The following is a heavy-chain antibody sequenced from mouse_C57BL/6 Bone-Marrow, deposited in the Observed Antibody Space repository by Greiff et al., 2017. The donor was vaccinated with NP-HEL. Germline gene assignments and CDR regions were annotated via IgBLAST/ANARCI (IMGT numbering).Heavy chain of an antibody. CDR1: GYTFTDYE. CDR3: TTTVVSFAY. CDR2: IDPETGGT. J-gene: IGHJ3*01. D-gene: IGHD1-1*01. V-gene: IGHV1-15*01. Sequence: VQGVESGAELVRPGASVTLSCKASGYTFTDYEMHWVKQTPVHGLEWIGAIDPETGGTAYNQKFKGKAILTADKSSSTAYMELRSLTSEDSAVYYCTTTVVSFAYWGQGTLVTVSA.